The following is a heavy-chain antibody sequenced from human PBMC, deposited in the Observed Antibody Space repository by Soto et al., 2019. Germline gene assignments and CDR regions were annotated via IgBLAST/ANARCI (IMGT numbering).Heavy chain of an antibody. V-gene: IGHV3-7*03. CDR3: ARRGRRSGNYADAFDI. Sequence: EVQLVESGGGLVQPGGSLRLSCAASGFTFSGDWMSWARQAPGKGMEWGANIKQDGSENYFVDSVKGRFTISRDNAKNSLYLQMNSLTTDDTAVYYCARRGRRSGNYADAFDIWGQGTMVTVSS. J-gene: IGHJ3*02. CDR2: IKQDGSEN. D-gene: IGHD1-26*01. CDR1: GFTFSGDW.